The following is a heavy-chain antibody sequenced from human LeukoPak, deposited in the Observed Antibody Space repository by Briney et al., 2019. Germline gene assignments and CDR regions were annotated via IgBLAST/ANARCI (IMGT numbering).Heavy chain of an antibody. CDR3: ARVSSMLRGPLVIYYFDF. CDR1: GYTFTSYG. CDR2: IIAYNGNT. D-gene: IGHD3-10*01. J-gene: IGHJ4*02. V-gene: IGHV1-18*01. Sequence: PGASVKVSCKASGYTFTSYGISWVRQAPGQGLEWMGWIIAYNGNTNYAQKLQGRVTMTTDTSTSTAYMEQRSLRSDDTAVYYCARVSSMLRGPLVIYYFDFWGQGTLVTVSS.